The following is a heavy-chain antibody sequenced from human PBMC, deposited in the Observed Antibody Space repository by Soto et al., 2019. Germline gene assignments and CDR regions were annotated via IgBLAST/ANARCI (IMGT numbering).Heavy chain of an antibody. D-gene: IGHD2-15*01. CDR1: GYMFTGYY. CDR2: INPDSGGT. V-gene: IGHV1-2*02. Sequence: ASVKVSCKASGYMFTGYYMHWVRQAPGQGLEWMGWINPDSGGTNYQQKFQGRVTMTRDTSISTAYLELSSLRSDDTAVYYCAKLQHNSYYYVMDVWGQGTTVTVSS. CDR3: AKLQHNSYYYVMDV. J-gene: IGHJ6*02.